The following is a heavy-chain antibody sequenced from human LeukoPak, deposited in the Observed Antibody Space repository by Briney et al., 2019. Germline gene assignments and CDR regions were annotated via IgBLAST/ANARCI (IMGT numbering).Heavy chain of an antibody. CDR3: AKDKEYSSSWYDY. CDR2: ISGSGGST. D-gene: IGHD6-13*01. Sequence: GGSLGLSCAASGFTFSSYAMSWVRQAPGKGLEWVSAISGSGGSTYYADSVKGRFTISRDNSKNTLYLQMNSLRAEDTAVYYCAKDKEYSSSWYDYWGQGTLVTVSS. CDR1: GFTFSSYA. J-gene: IGHJ4*02. V-gene: IGHV3-23*01.